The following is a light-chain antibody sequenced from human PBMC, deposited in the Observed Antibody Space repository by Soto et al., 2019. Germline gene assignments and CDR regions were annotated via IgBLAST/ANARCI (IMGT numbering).Light chain of an antibody. J-gene: IGKJ1*01. CDR3: QQYGSSQWT. V-gene: IGKV3-20*01. CDR1: QSVSSNY. Sequence: EIVLTQSPGTLSLSPGERATLSCRASQSVSSNYLAWYQQKPGQAPRLLISGASSRATDIPDRFSGGGSGTDFTLTISRLEPEDFAVYYCQQYGSSQWTFGQGTKVEIK. CDR2: GAS.